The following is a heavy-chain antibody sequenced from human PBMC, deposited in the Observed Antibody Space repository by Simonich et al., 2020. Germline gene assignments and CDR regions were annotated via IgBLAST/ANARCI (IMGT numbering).Heavy chain of an antibody. Sequence: QVQLQESGPGLVKPSETLSLTCTVSGGSISSYYWSWIRQPPGKGLEWIGYIYYSGSTNYNPPLKSRGTISVDTSKNQFSLKLSSVTAADTAVYYCARSLGYYYYYYGMDVWGQGTTVTVSS. V-gene: IGHV4-59*08. CDR2: IYYSGST. CDR1: GGSISSYY. CDR3: ARSLGYYYYYYGMDV. J-gene: IGHJ6*02. D-gene: IGHD1-26*01.